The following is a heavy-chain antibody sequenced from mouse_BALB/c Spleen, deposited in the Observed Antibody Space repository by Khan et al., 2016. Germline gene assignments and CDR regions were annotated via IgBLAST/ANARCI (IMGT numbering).Heavy chain of an antibody. J-gene: IGHJ1*01. Sequence: QVQLQQSGAELVRPGSSVKISCKASGYAFSSYWMNWVKQRPGQGLEWIGQIYPGDGDTNYNGKLKGKATLTADKSSSTAYMQLSSLTSEDSAVYFCARHGVTWYFDVWGAGTTVTVSS. V-gene: IGHV1-80*01. CDR1: GYAFSSYW. CDR3: ARHGVTWYFDV. CDR2: IYPGDGDT. D-gene: IGHD2-1*01.